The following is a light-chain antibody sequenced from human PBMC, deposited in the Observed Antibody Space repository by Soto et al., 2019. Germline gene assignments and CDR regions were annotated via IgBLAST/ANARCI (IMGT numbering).Light chain of an antibody. V-gene: IGKV3-20*01. Sequence: DIVLTQSPGTLSLSPGDRATLSCRASRFPSSSYLVWYQQKPGQAPRLLIYAASRRATGIPDRFSGIGSATEYTLTISRLEPEDSAVYYCQQQGTFGQGTKLEIK. CDR1: RFPSSSY. CDR2: AAS. J-gene: IGKJ2*01. CDR3: QQQGT.